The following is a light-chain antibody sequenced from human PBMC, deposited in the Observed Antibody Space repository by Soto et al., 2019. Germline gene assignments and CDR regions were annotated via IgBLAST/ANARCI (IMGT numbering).Light chain of an antibody. CDR1: QSVTTTY. V-gene: IGKV3-20*01. Sequence: EIVLTQSPGTLSLSPGERATLSCRASQSVTTTYLAWYQQKPGQAPRLLISGASTRATGIPDRFSASGSGTDFTLTISRLEPKDFAVYYCQQHGSSPFTFGPGTKVDIK. CDR2: GAS. J-gene: IGKJ3*01. CDR3: QQHGSSPFT.